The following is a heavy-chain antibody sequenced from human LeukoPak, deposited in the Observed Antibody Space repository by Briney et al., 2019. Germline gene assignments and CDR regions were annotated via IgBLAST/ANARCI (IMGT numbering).Heavy chain of an antibody. CDR2: IDGSGDTI. V-gene: IGHV3-23*01. D-gene: IGHD2-8*01. Sequence: PGGSLRLSCAASGFTFSSSAMNWVRQAPGKGLEWVSAIDGSGDTIYYADSVKGRFTISRDNSKNTLYVQMNSLRAEDTAVYYCARAGFCTDGVCRGFDYWGQGTLVTVTS. CDR1: GFTFSSSA. J-gene: IGHJ4*02. CDR3: ARAGFCTDGVCRGFDY.